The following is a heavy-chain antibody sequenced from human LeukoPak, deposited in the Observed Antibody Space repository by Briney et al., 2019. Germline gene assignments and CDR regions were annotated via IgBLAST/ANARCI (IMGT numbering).Heavy chain of an antibody. D-gene: IGHD3-22*01. CDR3: ARDRTHYYDSSGYYSRWEY. J-gene: IGHJ4*02. V-gene: IGHV1-46*01. CDR1: GYTFTSYY. CDR2: INPRGGTT. Sequence: ASVKVSCKASGYTFTSYYMYWVRQAPGQGLEWMGLINPRGGTTRYAQKFQGRVTMTRDTSTSTVYMELSSLRSEDTAMYYCARDRTHYYDSSGYYSRWEYWGQGTLVTVSS.